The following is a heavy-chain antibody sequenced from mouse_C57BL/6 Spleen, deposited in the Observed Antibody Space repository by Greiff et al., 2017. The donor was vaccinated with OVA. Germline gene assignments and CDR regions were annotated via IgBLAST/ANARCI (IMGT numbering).Heavy chain of an antibody. Sequence: EVMLVESGGGLVKPGGSLKLSCAASGFTFSSYAMSWVRQTPEKRLEWVATISDGGSYTYYPDNVKGRFTISRDKAKNNLYLQMSHLKSEDTAMYYCARDGTTVVDYYFDYWGQGTTLTVSS. V-gene: IGHV5-4*01. CDR3: ARDGTTVVDYYFDY. CDR2: ISDGGSYT. D-gene: IGHD1-1*01. CDR1: GFTFSSYA. J-gene: IGHJ2*01.